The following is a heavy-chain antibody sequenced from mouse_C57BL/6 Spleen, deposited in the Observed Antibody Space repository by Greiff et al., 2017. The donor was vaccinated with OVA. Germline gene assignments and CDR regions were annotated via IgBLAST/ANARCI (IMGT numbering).Heavy chain of an antibody. CDR1: GYTFTSYW. V-gene: IGHV1-69*01. CDR2: IDPSDSYT. J-gene: IGHJ1*03. D-gene: IGHD1-3*01. Sequence: QVQLQQSGAELVMPGASVKLSCKASGYTFTSYWMHWVKQRPGQGLEWIGEIDPSDSYTNYNQKFKGKSTLTVDKSSSTAYMQLSSLTSEDSAVYYCASSSDWYFDVWGTGTTVTVSS. CDR3: ASSSDWYFDV.